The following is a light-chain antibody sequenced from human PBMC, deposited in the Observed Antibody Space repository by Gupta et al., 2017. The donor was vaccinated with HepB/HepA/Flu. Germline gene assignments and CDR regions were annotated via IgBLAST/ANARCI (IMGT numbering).Light chain of an antibody. V-gene: IGLV2-8*01. J-gene: IGLJ2*01. Sequence: QSALTKPPSASGSPGQSVTISCTGTSSDVGGYDFVSWFQQHPGKAPKLMIYDVSKRPSGVPHRFAGSKSGNTASLTVSGLQTEDEADYYCSSYAGNHILVFAGGTKLTVL. CDR1: SSDVGGYDF. CDR3: SSYAGNHILV. CDR2: DVS.